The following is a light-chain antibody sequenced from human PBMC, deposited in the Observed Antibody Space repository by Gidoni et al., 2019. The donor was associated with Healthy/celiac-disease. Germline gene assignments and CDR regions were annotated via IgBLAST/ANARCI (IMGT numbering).Light chain of an antibody. CDR2: DAS. Sequence: DVQMTHSPSSLSSSVGDRVTVTCQASQDISNYLNWYQQKPGQAPKLLIYDASNLETGVPARFSGSGSGTDFTLTISSLQPEDFATYYCQQYGNLPLTFGEGTKVEIK. J-gene: IGKJ4*01. CDR3: QQYGNLPLT. CDR1: QDISNY. V-gene: IGKV1-33*01.